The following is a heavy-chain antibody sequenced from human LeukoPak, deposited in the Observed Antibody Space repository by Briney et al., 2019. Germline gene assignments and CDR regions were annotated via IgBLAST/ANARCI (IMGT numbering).Heavy chain of an antibody. CDR1: GLTFSIHW. CDR2: INQDGSDK. Sequence: GGSLRLSCAASGLTFSIHWMNWVRQAPGKGLECVANINQDGSDKYYVDSVKGRFTISRDNAKTSLYLQMNSLRAEDTAVYFCARLTYYDSSGFDHWGRGTVVTVSS. D-gene: IGHD3-22*01. CDR3: ARLTYYDSSGFDH. V-gene: IGHV3-7*01. J-gene: IGHJ4*02.